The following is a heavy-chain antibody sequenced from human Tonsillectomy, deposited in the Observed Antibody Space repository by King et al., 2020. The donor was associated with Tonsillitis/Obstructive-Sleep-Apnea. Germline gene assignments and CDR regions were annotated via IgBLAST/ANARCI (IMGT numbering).Heavy chain of an antibody. Sequence: HVRLVESGGGLVKPGGSLRLSCAASGFTFSDYYMTWIRQAPGKGLEWVSYISSSGTTIYYADSLKGRFTISRDNAKNSLYLQMNSLRAEDTAVYYCAGGYNYYFYYYMDVWGKGTTVTVSS. CDR1: GFTFSDYY. D-gene: IGHD5-12*01. CDR2: ISSSGTTI. CDR3: AGGYNYYFYYYMDV. V-gene: IGHV3-11*01. J-gene: IGHJ6*03.